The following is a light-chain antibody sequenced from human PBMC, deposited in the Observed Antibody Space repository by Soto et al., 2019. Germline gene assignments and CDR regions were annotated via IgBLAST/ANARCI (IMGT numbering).Light chain of an antibody. J-gene: IGLJ2*01. Sequence: QSALTQPASVSGSPGQSITISCTGTSSDVGGYNYVSWYQQHPGKAPKLMIYDVSNRPSGVSNRFSGSKSGNTASLTISGLQAEDEADYYCSSYTSSSTLGVVFGGGTKLT. V-gene: IGLV2-14*01. CDR1: SSDVGGYNY. CDR3: SSYTSSSTLGVV. CDR2: DVS.